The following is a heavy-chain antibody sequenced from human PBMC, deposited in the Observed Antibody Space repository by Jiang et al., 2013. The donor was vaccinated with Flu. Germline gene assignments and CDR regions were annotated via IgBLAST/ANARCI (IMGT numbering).Heavy chain of an antibody. V-gene: IGHV1-8*01. J-gene: IGHJ4*02. CDR1: GYTFTSYD. D-gene: IGHD3-3*01. CDR2: MNPNSGNT. Sequence: LVESGAEVKKPGASVKVSCKASGYTFTSYDINWVRQATGQGLEWMGWMNPNSGNTGYAQKFQGRVTMTRNTSISTAYMELSSLRSEDTAVYYCARVPASGITIFGVVIDTRDRAFDYWGQGTLVTVSS. CDR3: ARVPASGITIFGVVIDTRDRAFDY.